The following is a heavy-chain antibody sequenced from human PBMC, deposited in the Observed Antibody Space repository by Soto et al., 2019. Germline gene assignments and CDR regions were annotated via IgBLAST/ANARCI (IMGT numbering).Heavy chain of an antibody. Sequence: FGLTLVNPRHALRLSFTFCGFSLSTSGVGVGWIRQPPGKALEWLAIIYWDDDKRYSPSLKSRLTITKDTSKNQVVLTMTNMDPVDTATYYCAHTAASNDYGDYPTYYYYDMDVWGKGTTVTVSS. CDR2: IYWDDDK. V-gene: IGHV2-5*02. D-gene: IGHD4-17*01. CDR3: AHTAASNDYGDYPTYYYYDMDV. J-gene: IGHJ6*03. CDR1: GFSLSTSGVG.